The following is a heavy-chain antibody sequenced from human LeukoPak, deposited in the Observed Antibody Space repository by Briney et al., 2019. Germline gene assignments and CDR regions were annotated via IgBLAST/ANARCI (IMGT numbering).Heavy chain of an antibody. D-gene: IGHD1-26*01. J-gene: IGHJ4*02. CDR2: INHSGST. CDR1: GGSFSGYY. CDR3: AREVEGADDY. V-gene: IGHV4-34*01. Sequence: SETLSLTCAVYGGSFSGYYWTWIRQPPGKGLEWIGEINHSGSTNYNPSLKSRVTISVDTSKNQFSLKLSSVTAADPAVYYCAREVEGADDYWGQGTLVTVSS.